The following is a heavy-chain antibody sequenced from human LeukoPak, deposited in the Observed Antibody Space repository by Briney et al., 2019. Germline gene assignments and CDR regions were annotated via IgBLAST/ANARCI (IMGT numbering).Heavy chain of an antibody. CDR3: ARDLDYYYSSGSTPNWCDP. Sequence: SVKVSCKASGCTFSSYAISWVRQAPGQGLEWMGRIIPILGIANYAQKFQGRVTITADKSTSTAYMELSSLRSEDTAVYYCARDLDYYYSSGSTPNWCDPWGQGTLVTVSS. D-gene: IGHD3-22*01. CDR1: GCTFSSYA. CDR2: IIPILGIA. V-gene: IGHV1-69*04. J-gene: IGHJ5*02.